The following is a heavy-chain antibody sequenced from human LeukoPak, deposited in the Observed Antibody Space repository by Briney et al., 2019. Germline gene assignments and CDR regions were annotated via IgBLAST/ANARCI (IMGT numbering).Heavy chain of an antibody. CDR1: GFTFDDYA. V-gene: IGHV3-43*02. CDR3: AKGNERRAFDI. J-gene: IGHJ3*02. CDR2: ISGDGDST. Sequence: GGSLRLSCAASGFTFDDYAIHWVRQAPGRGLGWFSLISGDGDSTYYADSVKGRFTISRDNSKNSLYLQMNSLRTEDTALYYCAKGNERRAFDIWGQGTMVTVSS.